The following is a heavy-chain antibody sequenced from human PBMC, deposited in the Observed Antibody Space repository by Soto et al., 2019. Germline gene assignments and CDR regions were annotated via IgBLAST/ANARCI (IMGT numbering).Heavy chain of an antibody. J-gene: IGHJ4*02. D-gene: IGHD2-21*02. Sequence: PSETLSLTCTVTGDSINNRSYYLGCIRQPPGKGLELIGSIYYSGSTYNNPSLKSRVSMSVDTSKNQFSLKLRSVTAADTALYYCARQRTSVVTQAYFDSWGQGSLVTVSS. CDR2: IYYSGST. CDR3: ARQRTSVVTQAYFDS. CDR1: GDSINNRSYY. V-gene: IGHV4-39*01.